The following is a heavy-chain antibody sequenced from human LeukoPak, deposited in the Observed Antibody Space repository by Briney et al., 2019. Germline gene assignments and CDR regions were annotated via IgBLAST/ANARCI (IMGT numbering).Heavy chain of an antibody. CDR2: IYSGGST. J-gene: IGHJ4*02. V-gene: IGHV3-53*04. CDR1: GFNVSSNY. D-gene: IGHD3-22*01. CDR3: ASSGYYDSSIFDY. Sequence: GGSLRLSCGASGFNVSSNYMSWVRQAPGKGLEWASVIYSGGSTYYADSVKGRFTISRHNSKNTLYLQMNSLRPEDTAVYYCASSGYYDSSIFDYWGQGTLVTVSS.